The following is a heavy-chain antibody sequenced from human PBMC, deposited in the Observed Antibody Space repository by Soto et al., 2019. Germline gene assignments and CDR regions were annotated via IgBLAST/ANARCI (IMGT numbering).Heavy chain of an antibody. CDR3: ARGIYYGDYGSVYYYYMDV. D-gene: IGHD4-17*01. V-gene: IGHV4-61*08. J-gene: IGHJ6*03. CDR2: IYYSGST. CDR1: SVGYD. Sequence: SVGYDGRCIRQHPGKGLEWIGYIYYSGSTNYNPSLKSRVTISVDTSKNQFSLKLSSVTAADTAVYYCARGIYYGDYGSVYYYYMDVWGKGTTVTVSS.